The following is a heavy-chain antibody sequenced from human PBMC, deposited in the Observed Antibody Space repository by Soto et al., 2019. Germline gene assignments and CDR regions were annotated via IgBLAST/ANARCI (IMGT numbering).Heavy chain of an antibody. CDR1: GYSFTDYH. CDR3: ARGDSTDCSNGVCSFFYNHDMDV. V-gene: IGHV1-2*04. D-gene: IGHD2-8*01. J-gene: IGHJ6*02. Sequence: ASVKVSCKASGYSFTDYHIHWVRQAPGQGLEWLGRINPKSGGTSTAQKFQGWVTMTTDSSISTASMELTRLTSDDTAIYYCARGDSTDCSNGVCSFFYNHDMDVWGQGTTVTVSS. CDR2: INPKSGGT.